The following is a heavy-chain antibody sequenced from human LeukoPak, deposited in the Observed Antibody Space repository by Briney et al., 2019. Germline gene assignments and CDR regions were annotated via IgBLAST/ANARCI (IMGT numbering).Heavy chain of an antibody. D-gene: IGHD3-9*01. CDR2: ISSSSSTI. V-gene: IGHV3-48*01. CDR3: ARDILRYFDWLPGGSDY. Sequence: GGSLRLSCAASGFTFSSYSMNWVRQAPGKGLEWVSYISSSSSTIYYADSVKGRFTISRDNAKNSLYLQMNSLRAEDTAVYYCARDILRYFDWLPGGSDYWGQGTLVTVSS. J-gene: IGHJ4*02. CDR1: GFTFSSYS.